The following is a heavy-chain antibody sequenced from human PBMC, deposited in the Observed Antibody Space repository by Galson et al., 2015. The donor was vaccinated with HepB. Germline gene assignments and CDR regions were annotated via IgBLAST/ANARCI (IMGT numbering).Heavy chain of an antibody. D-gene: IGHD1-7*01. CDR1: GFTFSSYA. CDR2: ISGSGGST. V-gene: IGHV3-23*01. CDR3: AKMPIRTGTTYSLSGYSFDY. Sequence: SLRLSCAASGFTFSSYAMSWVRQAPGKGLEWVSAISGSGGSTYYADSVKGRFTISRDNSKNTLYLQMNSLRAEDKAVYYCAKMPIRTGTTYSLSGYSFDYWGQGTLVTVSS. J-gene: IGHJ4*02.